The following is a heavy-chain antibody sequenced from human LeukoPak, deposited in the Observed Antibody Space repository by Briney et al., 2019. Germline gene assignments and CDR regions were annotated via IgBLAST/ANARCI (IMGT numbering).Heavy chain of an antibody. CDR1: GFTFSSYA. D-gene: IGHD6-13*01. V-gene: IGHV3-30-3*01. J-gene: IGHJ4*02. Sequence: GGSLRLSCAASGFTFSSYAMHWVRQAPGKGLEWVAVISYDGSNKYYADSVKGRFTISRDNSKNTLYLQMNSLRAEDTAVYYCARVASRNIAAAGTDYWGQGTLVIVSS. CDR2: ISYDGSNK. CDR3: ARVASRNIAAAGTDY.